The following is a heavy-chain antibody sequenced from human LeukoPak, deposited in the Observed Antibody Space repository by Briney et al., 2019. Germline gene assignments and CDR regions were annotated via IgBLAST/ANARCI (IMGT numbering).Heavy chain of an antibody. V-gene: IGHV4-38-2*02. CDR1: GYFISSGYY. D-gene: IGHD3-3*01. Sequence: KPSETLSLTCTVSGYFISSGYYWGWLRQPPGKGLERIGSNYHRGSTYYHPSHRRRVTISVDTSKNQFSLKLRSVTAADTAVYYCARDSQDDYDFWSGYDYWGQGTLVTVSS. CDR2: NYHRGST. CDR3: ARDSQDDYDFWSGYDY. J-gene: IGHJ4*02.